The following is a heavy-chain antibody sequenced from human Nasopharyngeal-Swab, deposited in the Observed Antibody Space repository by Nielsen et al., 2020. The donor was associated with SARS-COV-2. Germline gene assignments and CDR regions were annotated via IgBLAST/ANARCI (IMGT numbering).Heavy chain of an antibody. J-gene: IGHJ6*02. CDR2: ISSSSSTI. CDR1: GFTFSSYS. V-gene: IGHV3-48*02. CDR3: ARVWNDGYNHGMDV. D-gene: IGHD1-1*01. Sequence: GGSLRLSCAASGFTFSSYSMNWVRQAPGKGLEWVSYISSSSSTIYYADSVKGRFTISRDNAKNSLYLQMNSLRDEDTAVYYCARVWNDGYNHGMDVWGQGTTVTVSS.